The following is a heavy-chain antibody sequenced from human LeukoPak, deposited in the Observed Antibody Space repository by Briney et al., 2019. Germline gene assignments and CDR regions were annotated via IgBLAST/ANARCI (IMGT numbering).Heavy chain of an antibody. Sequence: SETLSLTCAVYGGSFSGYYWSWIRQPPGKGLEWIGYIYYSGSTNYNPSLKSRVTISVDTSKNQFSLKLSSVTAADTAVYYCARGRSSGYSRYYFDYWGQGTLVTVSS. CDR3: ARGRSSGYSRYYFDY. CDR2: IYYSGST. J-gene: IGHJ4*02. D-gene: IGHD3-22*01. CDR1: GGSFSGYY. V-gene: IGHV4-59*01.